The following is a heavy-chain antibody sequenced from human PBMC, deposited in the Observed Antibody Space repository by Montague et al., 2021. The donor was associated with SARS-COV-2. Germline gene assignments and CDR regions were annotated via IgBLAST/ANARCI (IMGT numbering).Heavy chain of an antibody. V-gene: IGHV3-33*01. J-gene: IGHJ6*03. CDR1: GFTFSSYG. Sequence: SLRLSFSASGFTFSSYGMHWVRQAPGKGLEWVAVIWYDGSNKYYADSVKGRFTISRDNSKNTLYLQMNSLRAEDTAVYYCAREVVVPAAILYQGYYYYYYMDVWGKGTTVTVSS. CDR2: IWYDGSNK. CDR3: AREVVVPAAILYQGYYYYYYMDV. D-gene: IGHD2-2*02.